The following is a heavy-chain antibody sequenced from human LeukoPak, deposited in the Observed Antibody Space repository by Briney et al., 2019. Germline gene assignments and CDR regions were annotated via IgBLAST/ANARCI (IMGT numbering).Heavy chain of an antibody. CDR2: IYTSGST. J-gene: IGHJ6*03. V-gene: IGHV4-4*07. CDR3: ARATAADNPYYYYYMDV. Sequence: SETLSLTXTVSGGSISSYYWSWIRQPAGKGLEWIGRIYTSGSTNYNPSLKSRVTMSVDTSKNQFSLKLSSVTAADTAVYYCARATAADNPYYYYYMDVWGKGTTVTVSS. CDR1: GGSISSYY. D-gene: IGHD6-13*01.